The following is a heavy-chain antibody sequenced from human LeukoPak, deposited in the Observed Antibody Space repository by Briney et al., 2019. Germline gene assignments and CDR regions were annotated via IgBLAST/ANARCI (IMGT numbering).Heavy chain of an antibody. D-gene: IGHD4-17*01. J-gene: IGHJ5*02. V-gene: IGHV4-59*01. Sequence: SETLSLTCSVSGGSIRGYYWNWVRQPPGKGLEWIGYIYYSGSTNYNPSLKSRVTISVDKSKRQFSLNLTSVTAADTAVYYCARGGDYCNSFDPWGQGTLVSVSS. CDR1: GGSIRGYY. CDR3: ARGGDYCNSFDP. CDR2: IYYSGST.